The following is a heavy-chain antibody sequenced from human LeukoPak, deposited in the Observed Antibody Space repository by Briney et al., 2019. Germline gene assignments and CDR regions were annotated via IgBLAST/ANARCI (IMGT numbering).Heavy chain of an antibody. Sequence: GGSLRLSCAASRFSFSSYSMNWVRQAPGKGLEWVSSITSSSSFIYYADSVKGRFTISRDNARNSLYLQMNSLRDEDTAVYYCAREGASNFDYWGQGSLVTVSS. CDR2: ITSSSSFI. CDR3: AREGASNFDY. V-gene: IGHV3-21*01. J-gene: IGHJ4*02. CDR1: RFSFSSYS.